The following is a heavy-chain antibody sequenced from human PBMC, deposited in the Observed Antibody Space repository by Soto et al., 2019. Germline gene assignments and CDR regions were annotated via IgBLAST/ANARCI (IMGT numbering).Heavy chain of an antibody. CDR1: GGSISSSSYY. CDR2: IDYSGST. V-gene: IGHV4-39*01. J-gene: IGHJ4*02. Sequence: QLQLQESGPGLVKPSETLSLTCTVSGGSISSSSYYWGWIRQPPGKGLEWIGSIDYSGSTYYNPSHKSRVTISVDTSKNQFSLKLSSVTAADTAVYYCARYRGYSYGLDYWGQGTLVTVSS. CDR3: ARYRGYSYGLDY. D-gene: IGHD5-18*01.